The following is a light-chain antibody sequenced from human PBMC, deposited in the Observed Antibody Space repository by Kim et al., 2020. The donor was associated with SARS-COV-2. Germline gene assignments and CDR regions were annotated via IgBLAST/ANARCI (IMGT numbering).Light chain of an antibody. Sequence: GGTVTLTCGLSSGSVSTSYYPSWYQQTPGQAPRTLIYNTNTRSSGVSDRFSGSILGNKAALTITGAQADDESDYYCVLCMGSGIWVFGGGTQLTVL. CDR2: NTN. CDR3: VLCMGSGIWV. J-gene: IGLJ3*02. CDR1: SGSVSTSYY. V-gene: IGLV8-61*01.